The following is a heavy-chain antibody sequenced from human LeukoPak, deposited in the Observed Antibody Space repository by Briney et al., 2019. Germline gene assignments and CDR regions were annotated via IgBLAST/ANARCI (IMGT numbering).Heavy chain of an antibody. D-gene: IGHD6-19*01. J-gene: IGHJ5*02. CDR3: ARQATGQWLVLPNWFDP. CDR1: GGSVSSSSYY. Sequence: SETLSLTCTVSGGSVSSSSYYWGWIRQPPGKGLEWIGSIYYSGSTYYNPSLKSRVTISVDTSKNQFSLKLSSVTAADTAVYYCARQATGQWLVLPNWFDPWGQGTLVTVSS. V-gene: IGHV4-39*01. CDR2: IYYSGST.